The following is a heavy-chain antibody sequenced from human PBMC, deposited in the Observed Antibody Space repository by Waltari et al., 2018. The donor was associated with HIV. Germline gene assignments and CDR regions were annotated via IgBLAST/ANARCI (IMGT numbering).Heavy chain of an antibody. CDR2: IRYSGST. CDR1: GDSISGGDYY. CDR3: ARATPNYGDYYFDF. Sequence: QVQLQESGPGLVKPSQTLSLTCTVSGDSISGGDYYWSWIRQPPGKGLEWSGYIRYSGSTYYKPPLKSRVTVSADRSKNQFSLKLNSVTAADTAVYYCARATPNYGDYYFDFWGQGALVSVSA. J-gene: IGHJ4*02. D-gene: IGHD4-17*01. V-gene: IGHV4-30-4*01.